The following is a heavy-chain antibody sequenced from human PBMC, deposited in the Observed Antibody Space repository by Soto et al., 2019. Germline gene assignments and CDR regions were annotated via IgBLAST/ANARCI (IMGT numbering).Heavy chain of an antibody. CDR2: ISGSGGST. D-gene: IGHD2-15*01. V-gene: IGHV3-23*01. CDR3: AKDACSGGSCYSYYYYGMDV. CDR1: GFTFSSYA. J-gene: IGHJ6*02. Sequence: EVQLLESGGGLVQPGGSLRLSCAASGFTFSSYAMSWVRQAPGKGLEWVSAISGSGGSTYYADSVKGRFTISRDKSKNTLYLQMNSLRAEDTAVYYCAKDACSGGSCYSYYYYGMDVWGQGTTVTVSS.